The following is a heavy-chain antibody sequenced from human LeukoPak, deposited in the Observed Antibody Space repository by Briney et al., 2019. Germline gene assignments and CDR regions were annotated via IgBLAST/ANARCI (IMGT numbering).Heavy chain of an antibody. CDR2: ISGSGDST. CDR3: AKMGVLRFLEWLASRDRYFDY. CDR1: RFTFSSYA. Sequence: GGSLRLSCAASRFTFSSYAMSWVRQAPGKGLEWVSVISGSGDSTYYADSVKGRFTISRDNSNNTLYLQMSSLRVEDTAVYFCAKMGVLRFLEWLASRDRYFDYWGQGTLVTVSS. V-gene: IGHV3-23*01. J-gene: IGHJ4*02. D-gene: IGHD3-3*01.